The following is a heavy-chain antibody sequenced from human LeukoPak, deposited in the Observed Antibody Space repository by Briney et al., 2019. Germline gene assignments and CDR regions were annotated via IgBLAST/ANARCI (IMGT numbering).Heavy chain of an antibody. D-gene: IGHD2-2*01. CDR1: GGTFNDYA. J-gene: IGHJ2*01. V-gene: IGHV1-69*06. CDR2: IIPIFGTP. Sequence: PKASAKVSCKASGGTFNDYAITWVRQAPGQGLEWMGGIIPIFGTPNYAQKFQGRVTITADKFTTTAYMELSSLRSDDTAVYFCARTYCSSTTCPWYFDLWGRGTLVTVSS. CDR3: ARTYCSSTTCPWYFDL.